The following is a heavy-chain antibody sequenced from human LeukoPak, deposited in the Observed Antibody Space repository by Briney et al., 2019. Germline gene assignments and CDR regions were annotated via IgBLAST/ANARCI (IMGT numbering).Heavy chain of an antibody. J-gene: IGHJ4*02. CDR2: IYYSGST. Sequence: SETLSLTCTVSGGSISSYYWSWIRQPPGKGLEWIGYIYYSGSTNYNPSLKSRVTISVDTPKNQFSLKLSSVTAADTAVYYCASSTGYSSGWCRGDYWGQGTLVTVSS. CDR3: ASSTGYSSGWCRGDY. V-gene: IGHV4-59*01. D-gene: IGHD6-19*01. CDR1: GGSISSYY.